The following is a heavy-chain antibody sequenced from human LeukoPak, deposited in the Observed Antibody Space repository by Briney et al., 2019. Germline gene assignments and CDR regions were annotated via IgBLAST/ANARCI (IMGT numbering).Heavy chain of an antibody. V-gene: IGHV3-7*01. Sequence: GVSLTLSCAASGFTFSSYWMSWVRQAPGKGLEGGANIKQDGSEKYYVDSVKGRFTIPRPNDKNSLYLQMTSLRAEEAAVYYCARHDSIFEYGAKEPLVPVSS. D-gene: IGHD2-21*02. CDR2: IKQDGSEK. CDR3: ARHDSIFEY. CDR1: GFTFSSYW. J-gene: IGHJ4*02.